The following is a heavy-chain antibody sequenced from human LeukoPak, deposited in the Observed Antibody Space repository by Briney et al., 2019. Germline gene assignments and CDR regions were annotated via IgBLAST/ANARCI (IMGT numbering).Heavy chain of an antibody. Sequence: ALVKVSCKASGYTFTGYYIHWVRQAPGQGLEWMGWINPNSGGTNYAQKFQGRVTMTTDTSISTAYLELSRLRSSDTAVYYCASDWGLSQLEYCSNTNCYMGAFDIWGQGTMVTVSS. CDR3: ASDWGLSQLEYCSNTNCYMGAFDI. D-gene: IGHD2-2*02. CDR1: GYTFTGYY. J-gene: IGHJ3*02. V-gene: IGHV1-2*02. CDR2: INPNSGGT.